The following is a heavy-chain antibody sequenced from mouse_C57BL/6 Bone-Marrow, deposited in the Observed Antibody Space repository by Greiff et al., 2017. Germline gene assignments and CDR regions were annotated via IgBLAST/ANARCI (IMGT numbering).Heavy chain of an antibody. J-gene: IGHJ2*01. D-gene: IGHD1-1*01. CDR2: INPSSGYT. V-gene: IGHV1-7*01. CDR3: ARRSTTVVEEHYYFDY. Sequence: QVQLQQSGAELAKPGASVKLSCKASGYTFTSYWMHWVKQRPGQGLEWIGYINPSSGYTKYNQKFKDKATLTADKSSSTAYMQLSSLTYEDSAVXYCARRSTTVVEEHYYFDYWGQGTTLTVSS. CDR1: GYTFTSYW.